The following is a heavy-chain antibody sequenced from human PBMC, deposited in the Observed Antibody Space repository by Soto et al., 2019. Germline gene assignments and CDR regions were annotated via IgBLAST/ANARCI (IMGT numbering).Heavy chain of an antibody. D-gene: IGHD2-2*01. CDR1: GFTFSSYA. J-gene: IGHJ6*02. CDR3: ARYIPGVRYYGMDV. V-gene: IGHV3-30-3*01. Sequence: GGSLRLSCAASGFTFSSYAMHWVRQAPGKGLEWVALIGYDGSNKYYADSVKGRFTISRDNSGNTLYLEMYSLRAEDTAVYYCARYIPGVRYYGMDVWGQGTTVTVSS. CDR2: IGYDGSNK.